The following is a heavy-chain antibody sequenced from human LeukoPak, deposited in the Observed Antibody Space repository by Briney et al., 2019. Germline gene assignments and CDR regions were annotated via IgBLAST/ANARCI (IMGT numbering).Heavy chain of an antibody. CDR1: GGSVSSTSYY. D-gene: IGHD3-10*01. V-gene: IGHV4-61*01. CDR3: ARVGGSNYYYYGMDV. CDR2: IYYSGST. J-gene: IGHJ6*02. Sequence: SETLSLTCTVSGGSVSSTSYYWSWIRQPPGKGLEWIGYIYYSGSTNYNPSLKSRVTISVDTSKNQFSLKLSSVTAADTAVYYCARVGGSNYYYYGMDVWGQGTTVTVSS.